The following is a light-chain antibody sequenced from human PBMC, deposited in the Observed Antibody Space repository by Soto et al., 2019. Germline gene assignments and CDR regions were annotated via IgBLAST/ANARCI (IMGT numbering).Light chain of an antibody. CDR1: QSISTY. V-gene: IGKV1-39*01. CDR3: QQVYVYPST. J-gene: IGKJ4*01. CDR2: ATS. Sequence: IQLTQSPSSLSASVGDRVTITCRASQSISTYLNWYQQKPGKAPKVLIYATSSLHSGVPSRFSGGGSGTDFTLTISSLQPEDFATYYCQQVYVYPSTFGGGTKVDIK.